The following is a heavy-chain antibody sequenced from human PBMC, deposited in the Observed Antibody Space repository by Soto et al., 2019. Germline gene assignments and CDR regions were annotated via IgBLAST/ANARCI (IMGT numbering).Heavy chain of an antibody. CDR1: GYTFASYY. J-gene: IGHJ5*02. Sequence: GPSVKVCVKASGYTFASYYINWFRQSAGQGLEWMGWMNPNSGNTGYAQKFQGRVTMTRNTSISTAYMELSSLRSEDTAVYYCARVRYGTWFDPWGQGTLVTVSS. CDR2: MNPNSGNT. V-gene: IGHV1-8*01. D-gene: IGHD4-17*01. CDR3: ARVRYGTWFDP.